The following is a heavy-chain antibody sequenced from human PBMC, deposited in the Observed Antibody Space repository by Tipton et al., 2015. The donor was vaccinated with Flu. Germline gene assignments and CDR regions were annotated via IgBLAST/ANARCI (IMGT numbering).Heavy chain of an antibody. CDR2: IYTSGST. CDR3: ARDSDIVVDNWFGP. Sequence: TLSLTCTVSGGSISSYYWSWIRQPAGKGLEWIGRIYTSGSTNYNPSLKSRVTMSVDTSKNQFSLKLSSVTAADTAVYYCARDSDIVVDNWFGPWGQGTLVTVSS. V-gene: IGHV4-4*07. CDR1: GGSISSYY. D-gene: IGHD2-15*01. J-gene: IGHJ5*02.